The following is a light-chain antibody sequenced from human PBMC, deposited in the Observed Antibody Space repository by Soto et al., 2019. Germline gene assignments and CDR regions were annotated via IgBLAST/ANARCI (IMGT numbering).Light chain of an antibody. J-gene: IGLJ1*01. V-gene: IGLV2-8*01. CDR1: SSDGGTYDY. CDR3: SSYAGRSPYV. CDR2: GVT. Sequence: QSVLTQPPSGCGSPGQSVTFFCPGTSSDGGTYDYVSWYQQDPGKAPKCWWYGVTRRPSGGPDRFSCSKSVNTAPLTVSGLQAEDLAYPYCSSYAGRSPYVLGEGTQVTVL.